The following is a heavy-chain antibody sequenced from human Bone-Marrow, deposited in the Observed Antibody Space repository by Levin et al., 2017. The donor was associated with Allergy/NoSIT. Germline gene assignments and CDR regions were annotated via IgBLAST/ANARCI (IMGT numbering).Heavy chain of an antibody. J-gene: IGHJ3*02. CDR3: ARDLAPVAGPQAYAFDI. D-gene: IGHD6-19*01. CDR2: INPNSGGT. V-gene: IGHV1-2*06. Sequence: ASVKVSCKASGYTFTGYYMHWVRQAPGQGLEWMGRINPNSGGTNYAQKFQGRVTMTRDTSISTAYMELSRLRSDDTAVYYCARDLAPVAGPQAYAFDIWGQGTMVTVSS. CDR1: GYTFTGYY.